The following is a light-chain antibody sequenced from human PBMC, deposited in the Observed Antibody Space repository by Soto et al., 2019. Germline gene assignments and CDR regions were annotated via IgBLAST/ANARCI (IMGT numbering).Light chain of an antibody. CDR3: TSYASGSSHVV. J-gene: IGLJ2*01. CDR1: SSDIGGYDY. V-gene: IGLV2-14*01. CDR2: DVN. Sequence: QSALTQPASVSGSPGQSITLSCTGTSSDIGGYDYVSWYQRHPGKAPKLIIYDVNNRPSAVSNRFSGSKSGNTASLTISGLQAEDEADYYCTSYASGSSHVVFGGGTKLTVL.